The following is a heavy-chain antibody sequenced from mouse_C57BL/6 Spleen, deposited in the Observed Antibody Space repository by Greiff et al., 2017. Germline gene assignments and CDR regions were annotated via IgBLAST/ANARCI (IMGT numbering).Heavy chain of an antibody. CDR2: IDPSDSYT. CDR1: GYTFTSYW. V-gene: IGHV1-69*01. D-gene: IGHD2-1*01. CDR3: ARDGNYGGRWFAY. J-gene: IGHJ3*01. Sequence: QVQLQQPGAELVMPGASVKLSCKASGYTFTSYWMHWVKQRPGQGLEWIGEIDPSDSYTNYNQKFKGKSTLTVDKSSSTAYMQLSSLTSEVSAVYYCARDGNYGGRWFAYWGQGTLVTVAA.